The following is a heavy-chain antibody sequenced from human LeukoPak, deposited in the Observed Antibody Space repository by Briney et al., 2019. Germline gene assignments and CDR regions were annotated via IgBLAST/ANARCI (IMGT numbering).Heavy chain of an antibody. CDR1: GGTFSSYA. V-gene: IGHV1-69*04. CDR3: ARMGRFSSSSLDY. Sequence: SVKVSCKASGGTFSSYAISWVRQAPGQGLEWMGRIIPILGIANYAQKFQGRVTMTRNTSISTAYMELSSLRSEDTAVYYCARMGRFSSSSLDYWGQGTLVTVSS. D-gene: IGHD6-6*01. J-gene: IGHJ4*02. CDR2: IIPILGIA.